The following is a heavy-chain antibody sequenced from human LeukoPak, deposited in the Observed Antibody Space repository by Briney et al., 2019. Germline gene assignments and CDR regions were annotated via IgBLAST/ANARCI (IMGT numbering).Heavy chain of an antibody. J-gene: IGHJ6*03. CDR2: IYTSGST. V-gene: IGHV4-4*07. CDR1: GFTFSSYE. Sequence: GSLRLSCAASGFTFSSYEMNWIRQPAGKGLEWIGRIYTSGSTNYNPSLKSRVTISVDTSKNQFSLKLSSVTAADTAVYYCARASREPTARYCSSTSCPPHYYYYMDVWGKGTTVTISS. CDR3: ARASREPTARYCSSTSCPPHYYYYMDV. D-gene: IGHD2-2*01.